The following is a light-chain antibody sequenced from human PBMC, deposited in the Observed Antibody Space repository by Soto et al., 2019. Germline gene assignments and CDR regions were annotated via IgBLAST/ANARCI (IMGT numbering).Light chain of an antibody. V-gene: IGKV3-11*01. J-gene: IGKJ4*01. Sequence: EIVLTQSPDTLSLSPGERATLSCRASQSVDNYLAWYQQRPGQAPRLLIYDASNRASGIPARFSGSGSGTDFTLTISSLEPEDFAVYYCQQRRTGPPLSFGVGTKVDIK. CDR1: QSVDNY. CDR2: DAS. CDR3: QQRRTGPPLS.